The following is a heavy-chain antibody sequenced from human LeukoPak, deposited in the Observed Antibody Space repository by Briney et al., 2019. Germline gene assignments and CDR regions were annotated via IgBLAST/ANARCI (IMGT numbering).Heavy chain of an antibody. V-gene: IGHV3-33*01. CDR1: GFTFSDYV. CDR2: MWFDGSDK. CDR3: ARDWGIAARPHNWFDP. D-gene: IGHD6-6*01. Sequence: GGSLRLSCAASGFTFSDYVMHWVRQAPGKGLEWVSLMWFDGSDKYYADSVKGRFTISRDNAKNSLYLQMNSLRAEDTAVYYCARDWGIAARPHNWFDPWGQGTLVTVSS. J-gene: IGHJ5*02.